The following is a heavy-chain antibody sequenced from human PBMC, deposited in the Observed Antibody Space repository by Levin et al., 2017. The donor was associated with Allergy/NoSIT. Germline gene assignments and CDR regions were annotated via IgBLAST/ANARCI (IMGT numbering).Heavy chain of an antibody. V-gene: IGHV1-2*02. J-gene: IGHJ4*02. CDR3: ARASLDY. CDR2: INPNSGDT. CDR1: GYTFTGYY. Sequence: ASVKVSCKASGYTFTGYYMHWVRQAPGQGHEWMGWINPNSGDTNYAQNFQGRVTMTRDTSISTAYMDLSRLTSDDTAVYYCARASLDYWGQGTLVTVSS.